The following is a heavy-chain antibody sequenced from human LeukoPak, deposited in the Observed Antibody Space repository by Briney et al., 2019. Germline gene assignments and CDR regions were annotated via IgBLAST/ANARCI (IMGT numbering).Heavy chain of an antibody. CDR3: ARGTYSSSWYSWFDP. D-gene: IGHD6-13*01. CDR2: IYHSGST. CDR1: GYSISSGYY. V-gene: IGHV4-38-2*02. J-gene: IGHJ5*02. Sequence: SETLSLTCTVSGYSISSGYYWGWIRQPPGKGLEWIGSIYHSGSTYYNPSLKSRVTISVDTSKNQFSLKLSSVTAADTAVYYCARGTYSSSWYSWFDPWGQGTLVTVSS.